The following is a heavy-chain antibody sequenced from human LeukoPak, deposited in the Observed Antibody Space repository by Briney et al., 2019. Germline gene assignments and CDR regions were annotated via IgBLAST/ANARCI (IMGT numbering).Heavy chain of an antibody. Sequence: GGALRLSCAASGFTFSSYGMHWVRKAPGKGLEWVAVIWYDGSNKYYADSVKGRFTISRDNSKNTLYLQMNSLRAEDTAVYYCARALGGRDAFDIWGQGTMVTVSS. J-gene: IGHJ3*02. CDR2: IWYDGSNK. CDR1: GFTFSSYG. V-gene: IGHV3-33*01. D-gene: IGHD1-26*01. CDR3: ARALGGRDAFDI.